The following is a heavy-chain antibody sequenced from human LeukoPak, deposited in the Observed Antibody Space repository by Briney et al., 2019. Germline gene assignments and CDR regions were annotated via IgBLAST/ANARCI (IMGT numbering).Heavy chain of an antibody. V-gene: IGHV3-7*01. CDR2: IKGDGSRK. J-gene: IGHJ3*02. CDR3: ARDANYHDGSNYYDVLDI. CDR1: GFTFTDYW. Sequence: GGSLRLSCAASGFTFTDYWMAWVRQVPGKGLEWVANIKGDGSRKYYLDSVKGRYTISRDNARNSVNLEMSSLRADDTAMYYCARDANYHDGSNYYDVLDIWGRGTMVTVSS. D-gene: IGHD3-22*01.